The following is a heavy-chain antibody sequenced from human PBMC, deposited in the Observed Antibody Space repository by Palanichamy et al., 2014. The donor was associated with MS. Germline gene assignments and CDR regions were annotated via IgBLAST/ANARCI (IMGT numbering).Heavy chain of an antibody. CDR2: IFSNDEK. Sequence: QVTLKESGPVLVKPTETLTLTSTVSGFSLSNARMGVSWIRQPPGKALEWLAHIFSNDEKSYSTSLKSRLTISKDTSKSQVVLTMTNMDPVDTATYYCARIYGGYDSSGYYYVEAFDIWGQGTMVTVSS. V-gene: IGHV2-26*01. J-gene: IGHJ3*02. CDR1: GFSLSNARMG. D-gene: IGHD3-22*01. CDR3: ARIYGGYDSSGYYYVEAFDI.